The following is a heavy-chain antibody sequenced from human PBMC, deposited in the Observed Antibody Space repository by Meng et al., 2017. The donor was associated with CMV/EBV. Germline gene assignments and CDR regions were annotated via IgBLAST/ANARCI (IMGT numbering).Heavy chain of an antibody. CDR1: GGSISSYY. CDR3: ARGAGYSSSWYPYYYGMDV. V-gene: IGHV4-59*01. CDR2: IYYSGST. Sequence: SETLSLTCTVSGGSISSYYWSWIRQPPGKGLEWIGYIYYSGSTNYNPTLKSRVTISVDTSKNQFSLRLSSVTAADTAVYYCARGAGYSSSWYPYYYGMDVWGQGTTVTVSS. J-gene: IGHJ6*02. D-gene: IGHD6-13*01.